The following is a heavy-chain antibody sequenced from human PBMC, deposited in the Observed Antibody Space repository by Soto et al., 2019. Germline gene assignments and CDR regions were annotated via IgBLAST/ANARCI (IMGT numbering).Heavy chain of an antibody. D-gene: IGHD3-22*01. CDR2: IDPSDSYT. J-gene: IGHJ6*02. V-gene: IGHV5-10-1*01. CDR3: ARDTPYYYDSSGRHPDYYYYYGMDV. CDR1: GYSFTSYW. Sequence: PGESLNISFKGSGYSFTSYWISWVRQMPGKGLEWMGRIDPSDSYTNYSPSFQGHVTISADKSISTAYLQWSSLKASDTAMYYCARDTPYYYDSSGRHPDYYYYYGMDVWGQGTTVTVSS.